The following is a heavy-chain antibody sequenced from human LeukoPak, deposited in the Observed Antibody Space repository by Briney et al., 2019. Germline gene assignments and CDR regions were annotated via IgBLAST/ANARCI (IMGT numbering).Heavy chain of an antibody. D-gene: IGHD2-21*01. Sequence: GGSLRLSCAASGFTFSRYAMTWVRQAPGKGLEWVSAISGSGGSAFYADSVKGRFTISRDNSKNTLYLQMNSLRAEDTAVYYCASDSGGRRDAFNIWGQGTMVTVSS. CDR1: GFTFSRYA. CDR2: ISGSGGSA. J-gene: IGHJ3*02. V-gene: IGHV3-23*01. CDR3: ASDSGGRRDAFNI.